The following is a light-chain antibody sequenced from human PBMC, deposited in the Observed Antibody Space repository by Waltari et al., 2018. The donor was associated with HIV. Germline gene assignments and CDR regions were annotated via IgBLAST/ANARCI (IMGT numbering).Light chain of an antibody. J-gene: IGLJ3*02. Sequence: QSVLTQPPSASGTPGQRVTIACSGSRSNSGNNDVYWFQQLPGTAPKLLIYRNNQRPSGVPDRFTGSKSGTSVSLAISGLRSEDEADYYCDAWDDSLSGRVFGGGTKLTVL. CDR1: RSNSGNND. CDR2: RNN. V-gene: IGLV1-47*01. CDR3: DAWDDSLSGRV.